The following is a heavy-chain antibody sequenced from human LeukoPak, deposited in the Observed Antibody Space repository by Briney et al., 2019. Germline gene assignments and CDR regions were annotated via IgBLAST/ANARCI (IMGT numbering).Heavy chain of an antibody. CDR2: ISYDGSNK. J-gene: IGHJ6*02. CDR1: GFTFSSYG. Sequence: GGSLRLSCAASGFTFSSYGMHWVRQAPGKGLEWVAVISYDGSNKYYADSVKGRFTISRDNSKNTLYLQMNSLRAEDTAVYYCAKEDCSSTSCYPYYYYGMDVWGQGTTVTVSS. D-gene: IGHD2-2*01. V-gene: IGHV3-30*18. CDR3: AKEDCSSTSCYPYYYYGMDV.